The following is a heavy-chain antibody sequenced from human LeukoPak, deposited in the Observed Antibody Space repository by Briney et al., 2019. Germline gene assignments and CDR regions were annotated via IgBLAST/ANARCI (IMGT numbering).Heavy chain of an antibody. V-gene: IGHV1-46*01. CDR1: GYTFPSYY. CDR3: ARGGWLQFDAFDS. Sequence: GASVKVSCKASGYTFPSYYMHWVRQAPGQGLEGMGIIHPSGGSTTYAQKFKGRVTINRHTYTSKLNIDLNSLRSKHTAVYYCARGGWLQFDAFDSWGQGTMVTASS. D-gene: IGHD5-24*01. J-gene: IGHJ3*02. CDR2: IHPSGGST.